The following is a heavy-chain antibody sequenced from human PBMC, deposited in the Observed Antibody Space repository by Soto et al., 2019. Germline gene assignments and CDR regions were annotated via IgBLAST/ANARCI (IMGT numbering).Heavy chain of an antibody. J-gene: IGHJ4*02. CDR3: ARDSGAGTPLDY. V-gene: IGHV3-11*06. Sequence: GGSLRLSCAASGFTFSGYYMSWIRQAPGKGLEWVSYISSSSSYTNYADSVKGRFTISRDNAKNSLYLQMNSLRAEDTAVYYCARDSGAGTPLDYWGQGTLVTVSS. CDR2: ISSSSSYT. D-gene: IGHD3-10*01. CDR1: GFTFSGYY.